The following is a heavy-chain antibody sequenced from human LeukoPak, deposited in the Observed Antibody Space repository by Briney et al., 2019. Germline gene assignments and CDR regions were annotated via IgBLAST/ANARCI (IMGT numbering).Heavy chain of an antibody. CDR2: ISAYNGNT. Sequence: ASVMVSCKASGYTFTSCGISRVRQAPGQGLEWMGWISAYNGNTNYAQKLQGRVTMTTDTSTSTAYMELRSLRSDDTAVYYCARAHYDFWSGYHNWFDPWGQGTLVTVSS. CDR3: ARAHYDFWSGYHNWFDP. CDR1: GYTFTSCG. D-gene: IGHD3-3*01. V-gene: IGHV1-18*01. J-gene: IGHJ5*02.